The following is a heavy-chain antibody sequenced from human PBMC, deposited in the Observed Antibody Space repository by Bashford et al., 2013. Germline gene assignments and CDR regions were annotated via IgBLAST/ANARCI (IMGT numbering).Heavy chain of an antibody. CDR2: IYHSGST. V-gene: IGHV4-4*02. J-gene: IGHJ3*02. Sequence: SSETLSLTCAVSGGSISSSNWWSWVRQPPGKGLEWIGEIYHSGSTNYNPSLKSRVTISVDKSKNQFSLKLSSVTAADTAVYYCARATYDYIWGSYRYGAFDIWGQGTMVTVSS. D-gene: IGHD3-16*02. CDR1: GGSISSSNW. CDR3: ARATYDYIWGSYRYGAFDI.